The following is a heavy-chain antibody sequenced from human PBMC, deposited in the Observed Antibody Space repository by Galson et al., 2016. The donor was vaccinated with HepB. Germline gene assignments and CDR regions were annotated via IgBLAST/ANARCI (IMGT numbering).Heavy chain of an antibody. J-gene: IGHJ4*02. CDR2: IYYADKT. CDR3: AITTGYDPLRPDY. D-gene: IGHD2/OR15-2a*01. V-gene: IGHV3-66*02. Sequence: SLRLSCAVSGLTVNNNYMTWVRQAPGKGLEWVSLIYYADKTFYGHSVKGRFSISRDTSKNTLDLQMNSLRPEDSAVYYCAITTGYDPLRPDYWGQGTLVTVSS. CDR1: GLTVNNNY.